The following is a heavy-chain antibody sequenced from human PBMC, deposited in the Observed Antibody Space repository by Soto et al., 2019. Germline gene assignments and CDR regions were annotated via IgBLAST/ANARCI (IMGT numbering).Heavy chain of an antibody. D-gene: IGHD3-22*01. CDR1: EGPISSYY. V-gene: IGHV4-59*12. CDR3: ARGSYYDSSGYYGP. CDR2: IYYSGST. Sequence: ASETLRLTWTVAEGPISSYYWRWILQPPGKGLEWMGYIYYSGSTYYNPSLKSRVTISVDTSKNQFSLKLSSVTAADTAVYYCARGSYYDSSGYYGPWRQGTLVTVSS. J-gene: IGHJ5*02.